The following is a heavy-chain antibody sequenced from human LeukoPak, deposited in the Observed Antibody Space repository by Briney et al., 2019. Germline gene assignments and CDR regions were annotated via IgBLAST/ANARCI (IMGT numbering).Heavy chain of an antibody. CDR2: IIPIFGTA. Sequence: ASVKVSCKASGGTFSRYVISWVRQAPGQGLEWMGGIIPIFGTANYAQKFQGRVTITADESTSTAYMELSSLRSEDTAVYYCARDHGVPAAIEWGQGTLVTVSS. CDR1: GGTFSRYV. V-gene: IGHV1-69*13. D-gene: IGHD2-2*01. CDR3: ARDHGVPAAIE. J-gene: IGHJ4*02.